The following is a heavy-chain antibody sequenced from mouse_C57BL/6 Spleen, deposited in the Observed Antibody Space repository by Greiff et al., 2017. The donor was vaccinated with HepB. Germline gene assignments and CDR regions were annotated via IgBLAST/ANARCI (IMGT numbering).Heavy chain of an antibody. CDR2: INYDGSST. CDR3: ARVPYYWYFDV. Sequence: EVMLVESEGGLVQPGSSMKLSCTASGFTFSDYYMAWVRQVPEKGLEWVANINYDGSSTYYLDSLKSRFIISRDNAKNILYLQMSSLKSEDTATYYCARVPYYWYFDVWGTGTTVTVSS. J-gene: IGHJ1*03. V-gene: IGHV5-16*01. CDR1: GFTFSDYY.